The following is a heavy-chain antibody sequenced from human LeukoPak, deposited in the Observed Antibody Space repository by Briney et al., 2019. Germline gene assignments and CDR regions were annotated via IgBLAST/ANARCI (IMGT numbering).Heavy chain of an antibody. D-gene: IGHD3-3*01. CDR3: AAHGGSDFWSGYYTGGDAFDI. CDR2: IYYSGST. J-gene: IGHJ3*02. CDR1: GGSISSGDYY. Sequence: SETLSLTCTVSGGSISSGDYYWSWIRHPPGKGPERIGYIYYSGSTYYNPSLKSRVTISVDTSKNQFSLKLSSVTAADTAVYYCAAHGGSDFWSGYYTGGDAFDIWGQGTMVTVSS. V-gene: IGHV4-30-4*08.